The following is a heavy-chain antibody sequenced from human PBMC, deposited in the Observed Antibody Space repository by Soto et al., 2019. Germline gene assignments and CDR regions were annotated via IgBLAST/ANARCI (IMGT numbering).Heavy chain of an antibody. D-gene: IGHD2-2*02. CDR3: ARAGVVVPAAIIPWFDP. CDR1: GYTFTGYY. V-gene: IGHV1-2*02. CDR2: INPNSGGT. J-gene: IGHJ5*02. Sequence: GASVKVSCKASGYTFTGYYMHWVLQAPGQGLEWMGWINPNSGGTNYAQKFQGRVTMTRDTSISTAYMELSRLRSDDTAVYYCARAGVVVPAAIIPWFDPWGQGTLVTVSS.